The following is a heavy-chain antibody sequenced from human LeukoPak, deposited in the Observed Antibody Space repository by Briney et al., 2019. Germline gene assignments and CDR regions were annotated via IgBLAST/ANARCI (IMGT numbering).Heavy chain of an antibody. CDR1: GYTFNTHS. Sequence: ASVKVSCKASGYTFNTHSLNWVRQAPGQGLEWVGWINTNTGDPTYAQDFTGRFVFSLDTSVSTAYLQINNLKAEDTAIYYCARSGRYTSYWFFDSWGQGTLVTVSS. J-gene: IGHJ4*02. CDR3: ARSGRYTSYWFFDS. D-gene: IGHD6-13*01. V-gene: IGHV7-4-1*02. CDR2: INTNTGDP.